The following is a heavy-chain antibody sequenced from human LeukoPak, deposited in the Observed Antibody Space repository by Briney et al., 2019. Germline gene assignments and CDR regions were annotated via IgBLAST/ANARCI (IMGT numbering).Heavy chain of an antibody. D-gene: IGHD6-6*01. CDR1: GFTFSSHW. J-gene: IGHJ5*02. CDR3: VPARSRFTWSFDH. Sequence: GGSLRLSCAASGFTFSSHWMHWVRQAPGKGLAWVALITSDGTSTNYADSVKGRFTISRDNAKNTLYLQVNSLRAEDTAVYNCVPARSRFTWSFDHWGQGILVTVSS. V-gene: IGHV3-74*01. CDR2: ITSDGTST.